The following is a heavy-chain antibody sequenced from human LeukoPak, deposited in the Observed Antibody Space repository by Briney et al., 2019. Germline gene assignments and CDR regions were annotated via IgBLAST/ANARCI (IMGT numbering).Heavy chain of an antibody. D-gene: IGHD4-17*01. V-gene: IGHV5-51*01. Sequence: GESLKISCKASGYRFTSYWIGWVRQMPGKGLEWMGIIYPGDSDTRYSPSFQGQVTISADKSISTAYLQWSSLKASDAAMYYCARPEEHGDYVHDAFDIWGQGTMVTVSS. CDR2: IYPGDSDT. CDR3: ARPEEHGDYVHDAFDI. CDR1: GYRFTSYW. J-gene: IGHJ3*02.